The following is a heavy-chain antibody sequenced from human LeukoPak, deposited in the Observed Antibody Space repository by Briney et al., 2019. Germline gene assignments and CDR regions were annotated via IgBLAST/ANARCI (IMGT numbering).Heavy chain of an antibody. CDR3: ATMTTFDP. CDR1: GYTFTDYY. D-gene: IGHD4-11*01. CDR2: VDPEDGET. Sequence: GASVKVSCKAFGYTFTDYYIHWVKEAPGRGREWMGRVDPEDGETTYAEKFQGRVTITADTSTDTAYTELNNLRSEDTAVYYCATMTTFDPWGQGTLVTVSP. J-gene: IGHJ5*02. V-gene: IGHV1-69-2*01.